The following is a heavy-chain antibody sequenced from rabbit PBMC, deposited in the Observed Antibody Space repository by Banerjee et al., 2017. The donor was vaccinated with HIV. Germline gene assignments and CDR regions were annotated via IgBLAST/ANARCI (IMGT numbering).Heavy chain of an antibody. D-gene: IGHD8-1*01. Sequence: QEQLKETGGGLVQPGGSLTLSCKASGFTISSSYWMSWVRQAPGKGLEWIGTIYAGSGSTYYAGWVNGRFTVSKASSTAVTLQMTSLTAADTAAYFCARDSASSFSSYGMDLWGQGTLVTVS. CDR2: IYAGSGST. CDR3: ARDSASSFSSYGMDL. V-gene: IGHV1S45*01. J-gene: IGHJ3*01. CDR1: GFTISSSYW.